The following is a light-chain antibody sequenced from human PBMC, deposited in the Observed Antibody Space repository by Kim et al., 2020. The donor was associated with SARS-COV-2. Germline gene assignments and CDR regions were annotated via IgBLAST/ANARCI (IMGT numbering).Light chain of an antibody. V-gene: IGKV3-15*01. Sequence: EIVMTQSPATLSVSPGERATLSCRASQIVDSNLAWYQQKLGQPPRLLIYGASRRATGVPARFSGSGSGTEFTLTISSLQSEVFAVYYCQQYNICPPFTFGGGTKVDIK. J-gene: IGKJ4*01. CDR2: GAS. CDR3: QQYNICPPFT. CDR1: QIVDSN.